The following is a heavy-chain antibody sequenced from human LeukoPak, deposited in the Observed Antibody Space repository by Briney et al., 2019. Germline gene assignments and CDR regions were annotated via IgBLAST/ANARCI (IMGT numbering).Heavy chain of an antibody. Sequence: PSETLSLTCAVYGGSFSGYYWSWIRQPPGKGLEWIGEINHSGSTNYNQSLRSLVTISVDTSKNQFSLKLSSVTAADTAVYYCARGPDGDVLMVYATFDYWGQGTLVAVSS. J-gene: IGHJ4*02. V-gene: IGHV4-34*01. D-gene: IGHD2-8*01. CDR2: INHSGST. CDR3: ARGPDGDVLMVYATFDY. CDR1: GGSFSGYY.